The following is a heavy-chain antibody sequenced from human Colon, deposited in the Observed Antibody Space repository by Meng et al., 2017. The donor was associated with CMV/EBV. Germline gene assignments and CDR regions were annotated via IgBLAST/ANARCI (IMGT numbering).Heavy chain of an antibody. J-gene: IGHJ4*02. Sequence: LSCAVSGGSVSTGYYYWSWIRQPPGKGLEWIGFIYYSGSNNHNPSLKSPVTISLDTSKNQFSLKVTSVTAADTAVYYCARGDGGEDWNYDYWGQGTLVTVSS. D-gene: IGHD1-7*01. CDR2: IYYSGSN. CDR3: ARGDGGEDWNYDY. V-gene: IGHV4-61*01. CDR1: GGSVSTGYYY.